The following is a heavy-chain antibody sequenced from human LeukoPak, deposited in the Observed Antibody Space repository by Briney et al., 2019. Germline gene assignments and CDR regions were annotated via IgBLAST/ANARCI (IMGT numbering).Heavy chain of an antibody. CDR1: GFTFNSCG. CDR3: AKGENYDILTGYDY. J-gene: IGHJ4*02. V-gene: IGHV3-30*18. CDR2: ISYDGSNK. D-gene: IGHD3-9*01. Sequence: PGGSLRLSCAASGFTFNSCGMQWVRQAPGKGLEWVAVISYDGSNKYYADSVKGRFTLSRDNSKNTLYLQMNSLRAEDTAVYYCAKGENYDILTGYDYWGQGTLVTVSS.